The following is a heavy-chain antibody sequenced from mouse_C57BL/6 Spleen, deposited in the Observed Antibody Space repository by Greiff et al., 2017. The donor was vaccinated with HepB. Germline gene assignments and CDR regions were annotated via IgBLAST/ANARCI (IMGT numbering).Heavy chain of an antibody. CDR3: TREPVSRYGSFYFDY. J-gene: IGHJ2*01. Sequence: EVNVVESGEGLVKPGGSLKLSCAASGFTFSSYAMSWVRQTPEKRLEWVAYISSGGDYIYYADTVKGRFTISRDNARNTLYLQMSSLKSEDTAMYYCTREPVSRYGSFYFDYWGQGTTLTVSS. CDR1: GFTFSSYA. D-gene: IGHD1-1*01. V-gene: IGHV5-9-1*02. CDR2: ISSGGDYI.